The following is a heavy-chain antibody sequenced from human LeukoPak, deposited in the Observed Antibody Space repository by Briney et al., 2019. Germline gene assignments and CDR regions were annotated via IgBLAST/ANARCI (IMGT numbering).Heavy chain of an antibody. Sequence: SGTLSLTCAVYGGSFSGYYWSWIRQPPGKGLEWIGEINHSGSTNYNPSLRSRGAISVETSKKQFSLKQRNVNAADTAVYYSARRPRNFRTTGTTREWFDPWGQGTLVTVSS. D-gene: IGHD1-1*01. CDR1: GGSFSGYY. J-gene: IGHJ5*02. V-gene: IGHV4-34*01. CDR2: INHSGST. CDR3: ARRPRNFRTTGTTREWFDP.